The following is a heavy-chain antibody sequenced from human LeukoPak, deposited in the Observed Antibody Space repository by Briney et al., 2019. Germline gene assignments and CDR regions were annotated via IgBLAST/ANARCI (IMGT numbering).Heavy chain of an antibody. CDR1: GLTFSSYA. J-gene: IGHJ4*02. CDR2: ISGSGGST. Sequence: GGSLRLSCAASGLTFSSYAMSWVRQAPGKGLEWVSAISGSGGSTYYADSVKGRFTISRDNSKNTMYLQMNSLRAEDTAVYYCAKEGYVSWGAYFDYWGQGTLVTVSS. D-gene: IGHD3-16*01. CDR3: AKEGYVSWGAYFDY. V-gene: IGHV3-23*01.